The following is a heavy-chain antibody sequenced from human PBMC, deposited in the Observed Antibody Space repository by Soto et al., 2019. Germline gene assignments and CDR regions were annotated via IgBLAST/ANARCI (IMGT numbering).Heavy chain of an antibody. Sequence: EVQLVESGGGLVQPGGSLRLSCAVSGFTFSDHYMDWVRQAPGKGLEWIGRTRDQANSHTTEYAASVKGRFTISRDDSKNSLYLQMNSLRTEDTAVYYCTRVYCTGGSCWTSAFDIWGQGTMVTVSS. CDR3: TRVYCTGGSCWTSAFDI. CDR1: GFTFSDHY. J-gene: IGHJ3*02. V-gene: IGHV3-72*01. D-gene: IGHD2-15*01. CDR2: TRDQANSHTT.